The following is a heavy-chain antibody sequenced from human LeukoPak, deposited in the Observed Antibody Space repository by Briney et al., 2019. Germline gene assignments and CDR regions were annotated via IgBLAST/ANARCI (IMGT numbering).Heavy chain of an antibody. CDR1: RDSMKSYY. CDR3: AREGVAGTGLDF. CDR2: IYYTGST. V-gene: IGHV4-59*01. Sequence: SETLSLTCTVFRDSMKSYYWSWLRQPPGKGLEWIGYIYYTGSTDYNPSLKSRVTISVDTSKNQFSLKLSSVTAEDTAVYYCAREGVAGTGLDFWGQGTLVTVSS. D-gene: IGHD6-13*01. J-gene: IGHJ4*02.